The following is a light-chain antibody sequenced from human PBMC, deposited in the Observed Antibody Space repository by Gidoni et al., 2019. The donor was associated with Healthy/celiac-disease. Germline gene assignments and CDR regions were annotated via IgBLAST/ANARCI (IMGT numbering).Light chain of an antibody. V-gene: IGKV1-39*01. CDR3: QQSYSTLSGT. J-gene: IGKJ3*01. CDR2: AAS. CDR1: QSISSY. Sequence: DIQMTQSPSSLSASVGDRVTITCRASQSISSYLNWYQQKPGKAPKLLIYAASSLQSGVPPRFSGSGSGTDFTLTISSLQPEDFATYYCQQSYSTLSGTFXPXTKVDIK.